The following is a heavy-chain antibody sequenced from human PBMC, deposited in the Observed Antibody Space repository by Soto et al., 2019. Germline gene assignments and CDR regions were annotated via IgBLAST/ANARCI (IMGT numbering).Heavy chain of an antibody. CDR1: GFTVSSTY. D-gene: IGHD6-19*01. J-gene: IGHJ6*02. Sequence: GGSLRLSCAVSGFTVSSTYMSWVRQAPGKGLEWVSVIYSGGNTYYADSVKGRFTISRDNSQNRLLLQLNSLRAEDTAVYYCARDKYSSGWLEGEGSFYYYYGLYVWGQGTTVTVSS. CDR2: IYSGGNT. V-gene: IGHV3-53*01. CDR3: ARDKYSSGWLEGEGSFYYYYGLYV.